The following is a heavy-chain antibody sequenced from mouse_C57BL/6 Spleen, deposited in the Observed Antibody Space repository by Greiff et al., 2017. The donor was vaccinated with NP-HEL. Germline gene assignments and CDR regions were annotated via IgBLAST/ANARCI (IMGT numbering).Heavy chain of an antibody. J-gene: IGHJ4*01. Sequence: EVQLQQSGPELVKPGASVKIPCKASGYTFTDYNMDWVKQSHGKSLEWIGDINPNNGGTIYNQKFKGKATLTVDKSSSTAYMELRSLTSEDTAVYYCARLRYYDYDGDAMDYWGQGTSVTVSS. V-gene: IGHV1-18*01. CDR2: INPNNGGT. CDR3: ARLRYYDYDGDAMDY. CDR1: GYTFTDYN. D-gene: IGHD2-4*01.